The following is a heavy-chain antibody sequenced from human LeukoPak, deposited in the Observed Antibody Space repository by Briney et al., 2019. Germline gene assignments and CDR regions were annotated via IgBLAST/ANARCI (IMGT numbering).Heavy chain of an antibody. CDR1: GGSFSGYY. CDR3: AGGHSSSWYRRFDY. Sequence: SETLSLTCAVYGGSFSGYYWSWLRQPPGKGLEWIGEINHSGSTNYNPSLKSRVTISVDTSKNQFSLKLSSVTAADTAVYYRAGGHSSSWYRRFDYWGQGTLVTVSS. V-gene: IGHV4-34*01. D-gene: IGHD6-13*01. J-gene: IGHJ4*02. CDR2: INHSGST.